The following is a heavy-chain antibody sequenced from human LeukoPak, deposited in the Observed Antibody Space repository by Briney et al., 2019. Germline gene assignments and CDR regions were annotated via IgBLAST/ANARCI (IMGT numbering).Heavy chain of an antibody. CDR2: IRSKANSYAT. CDR1: GFTFSGSA. Sequence: GGSLRHSCAASGFTFSGSAMHWVRQASGKGLEWVGRIRSKANSYATAYAASGQGRFTISRDDSKNTAYLQMNSPKTEHTAVYYCTRTNSNYYDSSGYYRKGPWGMDVWGQGTTVTVSS. V-gene: IGHV3-73*01. CDR3: TRTNSNYYDSSGYYRKGPWGMDV. D-gene: IGHD3-22*01. J-gene: IGHJ6*02.